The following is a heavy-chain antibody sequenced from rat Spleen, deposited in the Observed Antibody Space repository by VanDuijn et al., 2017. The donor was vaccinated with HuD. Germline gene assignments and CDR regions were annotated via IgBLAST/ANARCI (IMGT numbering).Heavy chain of an antibody. CDR1: GFTFSDYA. Sequence: EVQLVESGGGLVQPGRSLKLSCVASGFTFSDYAMAWVRQAPKKGLEWVATIIYDGSYTYYRDSVKGRFTISRDNAENIVYLQMNSLRSEDTATYYCAVSGYGFWGQGVMVTVSS. CDR2: IIYDGSYT. V-gene: IGHV5-7*01. CDR3: AVSGYGF. J-gene: IGHJ2*01. D-gene: IGHD4-3*01.